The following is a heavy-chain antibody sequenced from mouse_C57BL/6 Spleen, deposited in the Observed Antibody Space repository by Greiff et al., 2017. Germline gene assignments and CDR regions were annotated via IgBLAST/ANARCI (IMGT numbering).Heavy chain of an antibody. Sequence: VQLQQPGAALVKPGASVKLSCTASGYTFTSYWMHWVKQRPGQGLEWIGMIHPNSGSTNYNEKFKSKATLTVDKSSSTAYMQLSSLTSEDSAVYYCARKGYGNAMDYWGQGTSVTVSS. D-gene: IGHD1-1*01. V-gene: IGHV1-64*01. CDR2: IHPNSGST. J-gene: IGHJ4*01. CDR1: GYTFTSYW. CDR3: ARKGYGNAMDY.